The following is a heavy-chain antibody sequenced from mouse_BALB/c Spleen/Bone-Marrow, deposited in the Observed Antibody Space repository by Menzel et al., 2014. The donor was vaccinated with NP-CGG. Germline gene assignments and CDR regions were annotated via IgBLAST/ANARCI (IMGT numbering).Heavy chain of an antibody. V-gene: IGHV14-3*02. D-gene: IGHD2-4*01. CDR3: ALYYDYDVGY. J-gene: IGHJ2*01. CDR2: IDPANGNT. Sequence: EVHLVESGAELVKPGAPVKLSCTASGFNIKDTYMHWVKQRPEQGLEWIGRIDPANGNTKYDPKFQGKATITADTSSNTAYLQLSSLTSEDTAVYYCALYYDYDVGYWGQGTTLTVSS. CDR1: GFNIKDTY.